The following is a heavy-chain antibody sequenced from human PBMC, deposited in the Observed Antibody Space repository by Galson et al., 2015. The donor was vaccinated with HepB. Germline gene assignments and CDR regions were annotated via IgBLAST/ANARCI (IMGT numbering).Heavy chain of an antibody. Sequence: SLRLSCAASGFTFSSYGMHWVRQAPGKGLEWVAVISYDGSNKYCADSVKGRFTISRDNSKNTLYLQMNSLRAEDTAVYYCAKSFAAALLYQEYMDVWGKGTTVTGSS. CDR1: GFTFSSYG. CDR3: AKSFAAALLYQEYMDV. V-gene: IGHV3-30*18. D-gene: IGHD2-15*01. J-gene: IGHJ6*03. CDR2: ISYDGSNK.